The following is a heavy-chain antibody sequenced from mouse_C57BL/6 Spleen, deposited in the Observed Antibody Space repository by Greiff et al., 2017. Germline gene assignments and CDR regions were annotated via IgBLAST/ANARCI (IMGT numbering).Heavy chain of an antibody. D-gene: IGHD1-1*01. J-gene: IGHJ2*01. CDR1: GYSFTDYN. CDR2: INPNYGTT. Sequence: EVQLQQSGPELVKPGASVKISCKASGYSFTDYNMNWVKQSNGKSLEWIGVINPNYGTTSYNQKFKGKSTLSVDQASSTAYMQINSLTSEDSAVYYCARRGLRLYYFDYWGQGTTLTVSS. V-gene: IGHV1-39*01. CDR3: ARRGLRLYYFDY.